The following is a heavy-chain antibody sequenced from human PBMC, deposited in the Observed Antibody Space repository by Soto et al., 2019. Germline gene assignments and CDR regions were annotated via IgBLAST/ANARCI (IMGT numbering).Heavy chain of an antibody. CDR2: ISAYNGNT. Sequence: QVQLVQSGAEVKKPGASVKVSCKASGYTFTSYGISWVRQAPGQGLEWMGWISAYNGNTNYAQKLQGRVTMTTDTSTSTAYMELRSLRSDDTAVYYRARPHAPYCSSTSCYLVYWGQGTLVTVSS. J-gene: IGHJ4*02. V-gene: IGHV1-18*01. CDR3: ARPHAPYCSSTSCYLVY. D-gene: IGHD2-2*01. CDR1: GYTFTSYG.